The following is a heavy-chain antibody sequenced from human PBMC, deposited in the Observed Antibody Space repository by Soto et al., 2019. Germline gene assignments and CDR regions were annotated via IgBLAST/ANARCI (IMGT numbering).Heavy chain of an antibody. CDR3: AADLHSVAKDYYYYMDV. J-gene: IGHJ6*03. CDR1: GFTFTSSA. Sequence: QMQLVQSGPEVKKPGTSVKVSCKASGFTFTSSAMQWVRQARGQRLEWIGWIVVGSGSTNYAQKFQERVTITRDMSTSTAYMELSSLRSEDTAVYYCAADLHSVAKDYYYYMDVWGKGTTVTVSS. CDR2: IVVGSGST. D-gene: IGHD2-15*01. V-gene: IGHV1-58*02.